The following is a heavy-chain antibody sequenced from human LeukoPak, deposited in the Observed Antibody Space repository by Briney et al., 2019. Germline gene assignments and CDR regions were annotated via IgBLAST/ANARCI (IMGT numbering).Heavy chain of an antibody. J-gene: IGHJ4*02. Sequence: GGSLRLSCAAPGFTFSRYSMFWFRQVPGEGLVPVSRVSDDGKTTLYADSVKGRFTTSRDNAKNTVYLQMTSLRVEDTAVYFCAAGGRSGYWGQGTLVTVSS. CDR1: GFTFSRYS. CDR2: VSDDGKTT. V-gene: IGHV3-74*01. CDR3: AAGGRSGY. D-gene: IGHD2-15*01.